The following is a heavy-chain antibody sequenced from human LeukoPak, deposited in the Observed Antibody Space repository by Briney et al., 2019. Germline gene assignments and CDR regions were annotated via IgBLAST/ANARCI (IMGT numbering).Heavy chain of an antibody. D-gene: IGHD2-2*01. CDR3: AKDRPCTICSPSDY. V-gene: IGHV3-23*01. Sequence: GGSLRLPYAPSGFTFSSYAMSWVRQAPGKGLEWVAVISGGGSGTYYADSVRGRFTISRDNSKNTVYLQMNSLRAEDTAIYYCAKDRPCTICSPSDYWGQGTLVTVSS. CDR1: GFTFSSYA. CDR2: ISGGGSGT. J-gene: IGHJ4*02.